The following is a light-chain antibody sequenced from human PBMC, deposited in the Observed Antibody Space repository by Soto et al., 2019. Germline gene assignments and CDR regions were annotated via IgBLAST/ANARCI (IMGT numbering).Light chain of an antibody. CDR1: QSVSSY. CDR2: DAS. J-gene: IGKJ1*01. V-gene: IGKV3-11*01. CDR3: QQRSNWPPWT. Sequence: IVLTHAPATRSWSPGERATLSCRASQSVSSYLAGYQQKPGQAPRLLIYDASNRAASILARFSGSGSGTEFALAISSLGPQDCPVYYSQQRSNWPPWTFGQGTKVEIK.